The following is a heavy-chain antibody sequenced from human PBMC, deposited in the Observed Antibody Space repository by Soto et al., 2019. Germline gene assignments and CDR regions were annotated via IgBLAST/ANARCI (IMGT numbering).Heavy chain of an antibody. D-gene: IGHD2-8*01. CDR3: AKEDIVLMVSLRAFDY. CDR2: ISVSGGTT. CDR1: GFTFSNYA. Sequence: EVQLLASGGGLVQPGGSLRLSCAASGFTFSNYAMSWVRQAPGKGLEWVSAISVSGGTTYYPDSVKVRFTISRDNSKNTLYLQMTSLRADDTAVYYCAKEDIVLMVSLRAFDYWGQGALVTVSS. V-gene: IGHV3-23*01. J-gene: IGHJ4*02.